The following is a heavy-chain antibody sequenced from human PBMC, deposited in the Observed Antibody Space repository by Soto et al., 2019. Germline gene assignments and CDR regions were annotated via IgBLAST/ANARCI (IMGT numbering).Heavy chain of an antibody. CDR3: ARGPQTSDF. Sequence: QVQLVQSGAEVKKPGDSVKVSCKTSGYIFTTYSIAWARQAPGQGLEWMGWINTYNGKTHYAQKFQGRVSVTTDPSTGTVYMELRSLTSDDTAVYYCARGPQTSDFWGQGTLVTVSS. CDR2: INTYNGKT. V-gene: IGHV1-18*04. CDR1: GYIFTTYS. J-gene: IGHJ4*02. D-gene: IGHD2-2*01.